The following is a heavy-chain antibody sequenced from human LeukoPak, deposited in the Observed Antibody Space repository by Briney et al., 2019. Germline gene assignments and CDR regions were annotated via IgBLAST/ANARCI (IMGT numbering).Heavy chain of an antibody. CDR2: ISGSGGST. CDR1: GFTFSSYA. V-gene: IGHV3-23*01. Sequence: GGSLRRSCAASGFTFSSYAMSWVRQAPGKGLEWVSAISGSGGSTYYADSVKGRFTISRDNAKNSLYLQMNSLRAEDTAVYYCARDVWDSIAVAGPFDYWGQGTLVTVSS. D-gene: IGHD6-19*01. CDR3: ARDVWDSIAVAGPFDY. J-gene: IGHJ4*02.